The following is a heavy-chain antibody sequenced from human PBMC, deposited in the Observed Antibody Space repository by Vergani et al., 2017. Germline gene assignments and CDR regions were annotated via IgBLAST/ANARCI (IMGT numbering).Heavy chain of an antibody. Sequence: QVQLVESGGGVVQPGRSLRLSCAASGFTFSSYAMHWVRQAPGKGLEWVAVISYDGSNKYYADSVKGRFTISRDNSKNSLYLQMNSLRAEDTAVYYCASQLNDXGDYSSRWSTYYYYYMDVWGKGTTVTVSS. CDR3: ASQLNDXGDYSSRWSTYYYYYMDV. CDR2: ISYDGSNK. V-gene: IGHV3-30-3*01. J-gene: IGHJ6*03. D-gene: IGHD4-17*01. CDR1: GFTFSSYA.